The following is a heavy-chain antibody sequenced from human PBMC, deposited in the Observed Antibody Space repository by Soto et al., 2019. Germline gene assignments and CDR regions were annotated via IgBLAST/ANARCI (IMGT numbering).Heavy chain of an antibody. CDR1: GFIFHEYT. Sequence: GGSLRLSCAASGFIFHEYTMNWVRQAPGKGLEWVSGIYGAASGIYYADSVKGRFTISRDNSRNTVYLQMNNLRAEDTAVYYCAKDRHPDGVWDIDWWGQGARVTVSS. V-gene: IGHV3-23*01. CDR2: IYGAASGI. CDR3: AKDRHPDGVWDIDW. J-gene: IGHJ1*01. D-gene: IGHD3-9*01.